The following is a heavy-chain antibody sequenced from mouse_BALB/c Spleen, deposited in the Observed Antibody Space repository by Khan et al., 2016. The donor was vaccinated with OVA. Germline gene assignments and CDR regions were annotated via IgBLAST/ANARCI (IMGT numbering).Heavy chain of an antibody. D-gene: IGHD2-1*01. CDR3: ASKSYGKGAY. CDR1: GYSITSGYF. CDR2: ISYDGSN. J-gene: IGHJ3*01. Sequence: EVQLQESGPGLVNPSQSLSLTCSVSGYSITSGYFWSWIRQFPGNRLEWMGYISYDGSNKYNPSLKNRISITRDTSKKQSFLQLNSVTTGDTATWYCASKSYGKGAYWGQGTLVTVSA. V-gene: IGHV3-6*02.